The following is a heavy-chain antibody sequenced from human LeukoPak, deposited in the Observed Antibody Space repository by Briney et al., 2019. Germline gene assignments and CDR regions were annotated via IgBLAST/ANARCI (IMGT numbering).Heavy chain of an antibody. CDR3: AREIAYDFWSGYLHQSDY. CDR1: GGSISSGSYY. Sequence: SETLSLTCTVSGGSISSGSYYWSWIRQPAGKGLEWIRRIYTSGSTNYNPSLKSRVTISVDTSKNQFSLELSSVTAADTAVYYCAREIAYDFWSGYLHQSDYWGQGTLVTVSS. J-gene: IGHJ4*02. V-gene: IGHV4-61*02. D-gene: IGHD3-3*01. CDR2: IYTSGST.